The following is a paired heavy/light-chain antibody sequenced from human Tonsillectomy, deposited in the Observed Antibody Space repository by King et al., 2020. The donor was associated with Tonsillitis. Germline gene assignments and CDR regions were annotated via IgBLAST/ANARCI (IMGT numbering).Heavy chain of an antibody. CDR1: GGSVSSGSYY. J-gene: IGHJ4*02. V-gene: IGHV4-61*01. CDR3: ARAPNYDSSGYLNLGANFDY. Sequence: QVQLQESGPGLVKPSETLSLTCTVSGGSVSSGSYYWSWIRQPPGKGLEWIGYIYYSGSTNYNPSLKSRVTISVDTSKNQFSLKLSSVTAADTAVYYCARAPNYDSSGYLNLGANFDYWGQGTLVTVSS. CDR2: IYYSGST. D-gene: IGHD3-22*01.
Light chain of an antibody. J-gene: IGLJ2*01. Sequence: QSALTQPPSASGSPGQSVTISCTGTSSDVGGYNYVSWYQQHPGKAPKLMIYEVSKRPSGVPDRFSGSKSGNTASLTVSGLQAEDEADYYCSSYAGSNNLGVFGGGTKLTVL. CDR1: SSDVGGYNY. CDR3: SSYAGSNNLGV. CDR2: EVS. V-gene: IGLV2-8*01.